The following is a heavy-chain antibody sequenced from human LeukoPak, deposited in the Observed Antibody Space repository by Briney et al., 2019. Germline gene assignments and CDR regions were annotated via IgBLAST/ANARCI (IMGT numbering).Heavy chain of an antibody. J-gene: IGHJ4*02. CDR3: ATLDYYGSGRLDY. Sequence: GSVKVSCKASGYTFTGYYMHWVRQAPGQGLEWMGWINPNSGGTNYAQKFQGRVTMTRDTSISTAYMELSRLRSDDTAVYYCATLDYYGSGRLDYWGQGTLVTVSS. V-gene: IGHV1-2*02. D-gene: IGHD3-10*01. CDR2: INPNSGGT. CDR1: GYTFTGYY.